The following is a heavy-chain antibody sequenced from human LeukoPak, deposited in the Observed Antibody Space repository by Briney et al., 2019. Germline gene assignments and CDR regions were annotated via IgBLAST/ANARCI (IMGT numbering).Heavy chain of an antibody. CDR1: GFTFSGSA. J-gene: IGHJ4*02. CDR3: FGFEGAPDS. V-gene: IGHV3-73*01. CDR2: IRSKANNYAT. Sequence: GGSLRLSCAASGFTFSGSAMHWVRQASGKGLEWVGRIRSKANNYATAYAASVKGRFTISRDDSKNTAYLQMNSLKTEDTAVYYCFGFEGAPDSWGQGTLVTVSS. D-gene: IGHD3-16*01.